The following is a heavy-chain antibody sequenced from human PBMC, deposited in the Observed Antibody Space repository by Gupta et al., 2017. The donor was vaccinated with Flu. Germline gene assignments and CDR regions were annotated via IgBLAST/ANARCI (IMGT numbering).Heavy chain of an antibody. CDR3: TTDLWAAAVGYVC. Sequence: EVQLVESGGGLVKPGGSLRLSCAASGFTFSNAWMSWVRQAPGKGLEWVGRIKSKTDGGTTDYAAPVKGRFTISRDDSKNTLYLQMNSLKTEDTAVYYCTTDLWAAAVGYVCWGQGTLVTVSS. D-gene: IGHD6-13*01. CDR2: IKSKTDGGTT. CDR1: GFTFSNAW. V-gene: IGHV3-15*01. J-gene: IGHJ4*02.